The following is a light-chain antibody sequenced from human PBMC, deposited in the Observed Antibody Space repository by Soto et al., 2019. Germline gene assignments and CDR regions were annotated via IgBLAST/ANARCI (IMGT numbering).Light chain of an antibody. Sequence: DIQMTQSPSTLSASVGDRVTITCRASQNINTWLDWYQQKPGKAPYLLIYKASNLQSGVPSRFSGSASGTEFTLTISSLQPDDIATYYCQQYETYPLTDGGGTKVEI. V-gene: IGKV1-5*03. CDR1: QNINTW. CDR3: QQYETYPLT. CDR2: KAS. J-gene: IGKJ4*01.